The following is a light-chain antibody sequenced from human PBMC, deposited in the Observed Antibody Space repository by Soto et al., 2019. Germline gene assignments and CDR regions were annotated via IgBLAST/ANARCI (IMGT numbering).Light chain of an antibody. CDR3: QQRSRWPPT. CDR2: DAS. J-gene: IGKJ1*01. CDR1: QSIATY. Sequence: EVVLTQSPATLSLSPGERATLSCRASQSIATYLAWYQQKPGRAPSLLIFDASNRATGIPARFSGSGSGTDFTLTISSREPEDFATYYCQQRSRWPPTFGHGTKVENK. V-gene: IGKV3-11*01.